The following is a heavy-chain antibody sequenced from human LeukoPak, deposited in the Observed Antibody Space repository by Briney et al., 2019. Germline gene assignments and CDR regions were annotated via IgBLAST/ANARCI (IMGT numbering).Heavy chain of an antibody. D-gene: IGHD3-9*01. CDR2: ISAYNGNT. J-gene: IGHJ5*02. Sequence: GASVKVSCKASGYTFTSYGISWVRQAPGQGLEWMGWISAYNGNTNYAQKLQGRVTMTTDTSTSTAYMELRSLRSDDTAVYYCARVMSVLRYFDWLSGWFDPWGQGTLVTVSS. V-gene: IGHV1-18*01. CDR1: GYTFTSYG. CDR3: ARVMSVLRYFDWLSGWFDP.